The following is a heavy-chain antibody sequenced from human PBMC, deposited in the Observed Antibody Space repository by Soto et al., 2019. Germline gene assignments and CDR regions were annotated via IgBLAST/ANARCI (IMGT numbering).Heavy chain of an antibody. CDR2: IKRKIDGETT. CDR3: VADRYCSSNTCPGAFDI. Sequence: EVQLLESGGDLAEPGGSLRLSCAASGFAFTHVWMTWVRQAPGRGLEWVGRIKRKIDGETTNYAAPVKGRFTISRDDSKNTLYLQMNSLKTDDSAVYYCVADRYCSSNTCPGAFDIWGQGTTV. V-gene: IGHV3-15*01. J-gene: IGHJ3*02. D-gene: IGHD2-2*01. CDR1: GFAFTHVW.